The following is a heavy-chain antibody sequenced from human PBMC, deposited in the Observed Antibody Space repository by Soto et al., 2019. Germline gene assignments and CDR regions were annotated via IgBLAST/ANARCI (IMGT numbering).Heavy chain of an antibody. CDR1: GYIFTNYY. CDR3: ARDLAAAAY. CDR2: INPLPTSGST. Sequence: QVQLVQSGAEVKKPGVSVKVSCKASGYIFTNYYIHWVRQAPGQGLEWMAIINPLPTSGSTNYAQKFQGRVTVTRDTSTSTVYLELSSLRSDDTAVYYCARDLAAAAYWGQGTLVTVSS. V-gene: IGHV1-46*01. D-gene: IGHD6-13*01. J-gene: IGHJ4*02.